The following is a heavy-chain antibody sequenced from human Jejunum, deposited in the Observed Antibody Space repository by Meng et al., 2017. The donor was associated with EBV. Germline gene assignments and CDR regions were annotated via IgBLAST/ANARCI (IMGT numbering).Heavy chain of an antibody. CDR1: GYIFTSDA. CDR3: ARGSNWFDR. CDR2: INTNTGKP. V-gene: IGHV7-4-1*02. Sequence: QVRLVPSGSELKKPGAAAKVSCKASGYIFTSDAINWVRQTPGHGLEWMGWINTNTGKPMYVQGFTGRFVFSLDNSVNTAYLQINSLQTDDTAVYYCARGSNWFDRWGQGTLVTVSS. J-gene: IGHJ5*02.